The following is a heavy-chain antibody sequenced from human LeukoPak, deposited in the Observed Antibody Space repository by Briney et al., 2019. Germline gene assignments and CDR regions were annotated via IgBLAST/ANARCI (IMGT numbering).Heavy chain of an antibody. Sequence: ASVKVSCKASGYTFTGHYMHWVRQAPGQGLEWMGWINPNSGGTNCAQKFQARVTMTRDTSISTAYMELRRLRSDDTAVYYCARGPSRDYWGQGTLVTVSS. CDR2: INPNSGGT. CDR1: GYTFTGHY. CDR3: ARGPSRDY. J-gene: IGHJ4*02. V-gene: IGHV1-2*02.